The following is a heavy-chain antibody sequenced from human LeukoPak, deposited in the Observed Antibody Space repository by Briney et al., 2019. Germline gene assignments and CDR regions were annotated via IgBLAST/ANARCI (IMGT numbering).Heavy chain of an antibody. V-gene: IGHV3-30-3*01. CDR2: ISYDGSNK. J-gene: IGHJ1*01. D-gene: IGHD4-23*01. Sequence: AGGSLSLSCAASGFTFSSYAMHWVRQAPGKGLEWVAVISYDGSNKYYADSVKGRFTISRDNSKNTLYLQMNSLRAEDTAVYYCARDLYGGNPGEYFQHWGQGTLVTVSS. CDR1: GFTFSSYA. CDR3: ARDLYGGNPGEYFQH.